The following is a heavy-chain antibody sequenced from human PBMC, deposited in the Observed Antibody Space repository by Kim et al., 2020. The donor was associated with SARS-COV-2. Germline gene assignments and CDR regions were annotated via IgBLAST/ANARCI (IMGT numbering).Heavy chain of an antibody. Sequence: STNYHPPLQRRDTISVDTSKTQFSLKLSSVTAADTAVYYCARSGRDGHDYWGQGTLVTVSS. CDR2: ST. J-gene: IGHJ4*02. CDR3: ARSGRDGHDY. V-gene: IGHV4-59*01.